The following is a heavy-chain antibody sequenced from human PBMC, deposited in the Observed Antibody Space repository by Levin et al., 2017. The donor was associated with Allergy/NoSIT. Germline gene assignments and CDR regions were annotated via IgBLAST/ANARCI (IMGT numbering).Heavy chain of an antibody. V-gene: IGHV3-23*01. CDR3: AKDLFLGTILGVVTFDY. Sequence: PGGSLRLSCAASGFTFSSYAMSWVRQAPGRGLEWVSTISGSGGSTYYADSVKGRFTISRDNSKNTLYLQMNSLRAEDTAVYYCAKDLFLGTILGVVTFDYWGQGTLVTVSS. CDR2: ISGSGGST. D-gene: IGHD3-3*01. CDR1: GFTFSSYA. J-gene: IGHJ4*02.